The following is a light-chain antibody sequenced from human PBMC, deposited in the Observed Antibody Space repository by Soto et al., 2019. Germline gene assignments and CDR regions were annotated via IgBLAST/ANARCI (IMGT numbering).Light chain of an antibody. CDR2: DAS. CDR3: QQCDDLPLT. Sequence: DIQMTQSPSSLSASVGDRVTITCQASQASSNYLNWYQQKPGKAPMPLISDASNLETGGQSRFSGSGSGTDFTFTISSLQPEDIATYFCQQCDDLPLTFGGGTKVEI. V-gene: IGKV1-33*01. J-gene: IGKJ4*01. CDR1: QASSNY.